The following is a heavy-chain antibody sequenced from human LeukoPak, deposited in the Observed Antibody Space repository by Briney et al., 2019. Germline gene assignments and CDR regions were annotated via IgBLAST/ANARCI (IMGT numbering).Heavy chain of an antibody. J-gene: IGHJ4*02. CDR1: GYTFTSYD. V-gene: IGHV1-8*01. Sequence: GASVKVSCTASGYTFTSYDINWVRQATGRGLEWMGWMNPNSGDTGYAQKFQGRVIMTRNTSISTDYMEMSSLRSEDTAVYYCARAGTGFNWGQGTLVTVSS. CDR2: MNPNSGDT. CDR3: ARAGTGFN. D-gene: IGHD3-10*01.